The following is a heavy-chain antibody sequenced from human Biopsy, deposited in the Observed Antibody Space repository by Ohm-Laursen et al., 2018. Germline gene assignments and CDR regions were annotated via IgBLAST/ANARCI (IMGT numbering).Heavy chain of an antibody. CDR2: ITPSERSA. CDR3: PKLGHMVREGTPDDF. Sequence: GSLRLSCAAFGFRFSSHTMSWVRQAPGKGLAWVSAITPSERSAFYASSVEGRFSVSRDNSKNILFLQMNGLRVDDTGVYYCPKLGHMVREGTPDDFWGQGTLVIGSS. J-gene: IGHJ4*02. CDR1: GFRFSSHT. D-gene: IGHD3-10*01. V-gene: IGHV3-23*01.